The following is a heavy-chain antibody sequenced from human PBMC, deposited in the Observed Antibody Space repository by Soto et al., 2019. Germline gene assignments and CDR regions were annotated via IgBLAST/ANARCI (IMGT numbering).Heavy chain of an antibody. J-gene: IGHJ6*02. CDR2: IYTSGST. Sequence: SETLSLTCTVSGGSISSYYWTWIRQPPGKGLEWMGLIYTSGSTNYNPSIKSRVTMSVDTSKNQFSLKPSSVTAADTAVYYCARSGIVVVPAFPPRPYYYYGMDVWGQGTPVTVSS. V-gene: IGHV4-4*07. D-gene: IGHD2-2*01. CDR3: ARSGIVVVPAFPPRPYYYYGMDV. CDR1: GGSISSYY.